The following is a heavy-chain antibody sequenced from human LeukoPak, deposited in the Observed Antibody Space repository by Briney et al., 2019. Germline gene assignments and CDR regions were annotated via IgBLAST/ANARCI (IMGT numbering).Heavy chain of an antibody. CDR1: GYTFANYG. J-gene: IGHJ3*01. CDR2: ISLYNGNT. D-gene: IGHD2-21*01. V-gene: IGHV1-18*01. Sequence: GASVKVSCKASGYTFANYGISWVRQAPGQGLECMGWISLYNGNTNYAKKIQGRATMTSDTSTSTAYLELRSLSSDDTAVYYCARSGIQDCDDATCVAFDVWGQGTMVTVSS. CDR3: ARSGIQDCDDATCVAFDV.